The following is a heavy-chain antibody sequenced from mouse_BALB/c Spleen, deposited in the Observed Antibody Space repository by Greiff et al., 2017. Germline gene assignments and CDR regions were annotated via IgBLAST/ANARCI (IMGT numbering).Heavy chain of an antibody. V-gene: IGHV3-8*02. CDR3: ARFYDYDGGNAMDY. CDR2: ISYSGST. D-gene: IGHD2-4*01. Sequence: VQLKESGPSLVKPSQTLSLTCSVTGDSITSGYWNWIRKFPGNKLEYMGYISYSGSTYYNPSLKSRISITRDTSKNQYYLQLNSVTTEDTATYYCARFYDYDGGNAMDYWGQGTSVTVSS. CDR1: GDSITSGY. J-gene: IGHJ4*01.